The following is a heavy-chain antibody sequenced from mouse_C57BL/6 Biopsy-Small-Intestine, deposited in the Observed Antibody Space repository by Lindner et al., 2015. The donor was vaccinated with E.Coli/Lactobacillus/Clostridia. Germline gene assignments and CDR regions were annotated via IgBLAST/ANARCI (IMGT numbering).Heavy chain of an antibody. J-gene: IGHJ2*01. CDR1: GYSFTGYY. CDR2: INPSTGGA. V-gene: IGHV1-42*01. CDR3: ARPTGDY. Sequence: VQLQESGPELVKPGASVKISCKASGYSFTGYYMNWVKQSPEKILEWIGDINPSTGGATYNQKFKAKASLTVDKSSSTAYMQLRSLTSEDSAVYYCARPTGDYWGQGTTLTVSS.